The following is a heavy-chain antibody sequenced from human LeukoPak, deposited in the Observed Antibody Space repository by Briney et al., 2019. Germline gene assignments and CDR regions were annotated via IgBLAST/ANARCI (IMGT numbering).Heavy chain of an antibody. J-gene: IGHJ4*02. CDR2: IQENGRGK. D-gene: IGHD2-8*02. CDR3: ARDAGGGFDY. Sequence: GGPLRLSCVASGFTFSRYWMVWVRQAPGKGLEWVASIQENGRGKYYLDSVKGRFSISKDNAKSSVSLQMNSLGVGDMAVYYCARDAGGGFDYWGQGTRVTVSS. V-gene: IGHV3-7*01. CDR1: GFTFSRYW.